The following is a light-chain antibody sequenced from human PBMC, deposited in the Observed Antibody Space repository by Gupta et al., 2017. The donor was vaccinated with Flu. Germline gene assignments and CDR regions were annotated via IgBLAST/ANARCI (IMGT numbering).Light chain of an antibody. CDR1: QSVRDN. J-gene: IGKJ5*01. Sequence: EIALTQSPDTLSVSPGERVTLSCRASQSVRDNLAWYQQKPGQAPRLLIYGAPTRVTGVPARFSGSGSETDFTLTISSLQSEDFAVYFCQHYNNWPSSITFGQGTRLEIE. CDR3: QHYNNWPSSIT. CDR2: GAP. V-gene: IGKV3-15*01.